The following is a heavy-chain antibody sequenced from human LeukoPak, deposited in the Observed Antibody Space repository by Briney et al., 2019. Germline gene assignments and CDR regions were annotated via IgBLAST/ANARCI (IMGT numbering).Heavy chain of an antibody. CDR3: ARDLDSTLTSRFDY. D-gene: IGHD2-2*01. CDR2: IISSSSYI. Sequence: PGGSLRLSCAASGFTFSSYSMNWVRQAPGKGLEWVSSIISSSSYIYYADSVKGRFTISRDNAKNSLYLQMNSLRAEDTAVYYCARDLDSTLTSRFDYWGQGTLVTVSS. V-gene: IGHV3-21*01. CDR1: GFTFSSYS. J-gene: IGHJ4*02.